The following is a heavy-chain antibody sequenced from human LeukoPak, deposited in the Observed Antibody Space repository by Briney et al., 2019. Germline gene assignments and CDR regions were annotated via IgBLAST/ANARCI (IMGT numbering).Heavy chain of an antibody. D-gene: IGHD3-16*01. CDR2: INHSGST. CDR3: ARGRVALGFDY. CDR1: GGSFSGYY. V-gene: IGHV4-34*01. Sequence: SETLSLTCAVYGGSFSGYYWSWIRQPPGKGLEWIGEINHSGSTNYNPTLKSRVTISVDTSKNQFSLKLSSATAADTAVYYCARGRVALGFDYWGQGTLVTVSS. J-gene: IGHJ4*02.